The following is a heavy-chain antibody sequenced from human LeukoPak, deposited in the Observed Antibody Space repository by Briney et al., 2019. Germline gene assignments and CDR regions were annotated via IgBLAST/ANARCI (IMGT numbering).Heavy chain of an antibody. CDR2: ISSSGTTI. CDR3: ARDAHGFGFY. CDR1: GFTFSFYE. V-gene: IGHV3-48*03. J-gene: IGHJ4*02. D-gene: IGHD5-24*01. Sequence: GGSLRLSCATSGFTFSFYEMNWVRQAPGKGLEWVSYISSSGTTIYYADSVKGRFTIPRDNAKNSLYLQMNNLRAEDTAVYYCARDAHGFGFYWGQGSLVTVSS.